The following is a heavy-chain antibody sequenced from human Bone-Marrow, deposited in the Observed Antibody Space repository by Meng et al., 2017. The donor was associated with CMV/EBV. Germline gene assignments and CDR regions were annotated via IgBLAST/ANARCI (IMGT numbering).Heavy chain of an antibody. CDR2: TYYRSKWYN. D-gene: IGHD6-6*01. J-gene: IGHJ4*02. Sequence: QVQLQPSGHRLVEPSQPLSLTLSISGDSVSSNSAAWTWIRQSPSRGLEWLGRTYYRSKWYNDYAVSVKSRITINPDTSKNQFSLQLNSVTPEDTAVYYCARVEQLIFDSWGQGTLVTVSS. CDR1: GDSVSSNSAA. V-gene: IGHV6-1*01. CDR3: ARVEQLIFDS.